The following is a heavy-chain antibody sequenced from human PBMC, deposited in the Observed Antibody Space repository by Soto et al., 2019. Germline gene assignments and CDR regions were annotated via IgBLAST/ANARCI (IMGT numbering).Heavy chain of an antibody. Sequence: ASVKVSCKASRGTFSSYTISWVRQAPGQGLEWMGRIIPILGIANYAQKFQGRVTITADKSTSTAYMELSSLRPEDTAVYYCARDCSGGSCYSGYYYYMDVWGKGTTVTVSS. V-gene: IGHV1-69*04. CDR1: RGTFSSYT. CDR2: IIPILGIA. CDR3: ARDCSGGSCYSGYYYYMDV. D-gene: IGHD2-15*01. J-gene: IGHJ6*03.